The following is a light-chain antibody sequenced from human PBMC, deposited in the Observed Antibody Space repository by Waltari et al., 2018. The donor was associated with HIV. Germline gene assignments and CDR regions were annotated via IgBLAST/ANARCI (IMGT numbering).Light chain of an antibody. CDR1: TGAVTSGNC. CDR3: LLSFNGVVV. Sequence: QAVVTQEPSLTVSPGGTVTLTCASSTGAVTSGNCPYWSQRRPGQAPKTLLYDTSNRHSWTPARFAGSLLGGKAALTLSGAQFEDEADYFCLLSFNGVVVFGGGTSLTVL. V-gene: IGLV7-46*01. J-gene: IGLJ2*01. CDR2: DTS.